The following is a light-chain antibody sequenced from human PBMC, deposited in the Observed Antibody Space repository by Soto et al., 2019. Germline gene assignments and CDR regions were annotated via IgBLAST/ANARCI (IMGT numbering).Light chain of an antibody. V-gene: IGLV1-44*01. Sequence: QSVLTQPPSASGTPGQRVTISCSGSSSNIGSKTVNWYQRLPGTVPKLLIYNSYQRPSGVPDRFSASKSGTSASLAISGLQSEDEADYYCSSWDASLNGYVFGTGTKVTVL. CDR1: SSNIGSKT. J-gene: IGLJ1*01. CDR2: NSY. CDR3: SSWDASLNGYV.